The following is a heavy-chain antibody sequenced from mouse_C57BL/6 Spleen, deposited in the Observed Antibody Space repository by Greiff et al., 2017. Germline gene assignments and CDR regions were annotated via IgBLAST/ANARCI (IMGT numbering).Heavy chain of an antibody. CDR2: INPNNGGT. V-gene: IGHV1-26*01. D-gene: IGHD2-9*01. Sequence: VQLQQSGPELVKPGASVKISCKASGYTFTDYYMNWVKQSHGKSLEWIGDINPNNGGTSYNQKFKGKATLTVDKSSSTAYMELRSLTSEDSAVYYCAPTMVTPLDYWGQGTTLTVSS. CDR1: GYTFTDYY. J-gene: IGHJ2*01. CDR3: APTMVTPLDY.